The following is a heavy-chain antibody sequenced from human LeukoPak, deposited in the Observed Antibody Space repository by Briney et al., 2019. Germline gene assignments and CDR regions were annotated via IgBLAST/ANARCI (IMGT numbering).Heavy chain of an antibody. D-gene: IGHD6-19*01. Sequence: GASVTVSCKASGYTFTSYYMHWVRQAPGQGLEWMGIINPSGGSTIYAQKFQGRVTMTRDMSASTVYMELSSLRSEDTAVYYCARMTVSGRDNWFDPWGQGTLVTVSS. CDR2: INPSGGST. J-gene: IGHJ5*02. V-gene: IGHV1-46*01. CDR1: GYTFTSYY. CDR3: ARMTVSGRDNWFDP.